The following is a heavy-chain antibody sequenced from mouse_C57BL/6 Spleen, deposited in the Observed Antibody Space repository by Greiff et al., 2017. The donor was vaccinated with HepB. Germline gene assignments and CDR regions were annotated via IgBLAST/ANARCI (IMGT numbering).Heavy chain of an antibody. V-gene: IGHV1-66*01. Sequence: QVQLQQSGPELVKPGASVKISCKASGYSFTSYYIHWVKQRPGQGLEWIGWIYPGSGNTKYNDKFKGKATLTAHTSSSTAYMQLSSLTSEDSAVYYCARWRVGRDYYAMDYWGQGTSVTVSS. CDR1: GYSFTSYY. CDR3: ARWRVGRDYYAMDY. J-gene: IGHJ4*01. D-gene: IGHD4-1*01. CDR2: IYPGSGNT.